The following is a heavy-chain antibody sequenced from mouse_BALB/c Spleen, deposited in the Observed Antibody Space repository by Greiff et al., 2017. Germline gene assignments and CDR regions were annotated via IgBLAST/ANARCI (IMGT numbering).Heavy chain of an antibody. CDR3: ARGEDDYDGAWFAY. D-gene: IGHD2-4*01. Sequence: EVQLVESGPSLVKPSQTLSLTCSVTGDSITSGYWNWIRKFPGNKLEYMGYISYSGSTYYNPSLKSRISITRDTSKNQYYLQLNSVTTEDTATYYCARGEDDYDGAWFAYWGQGTLVTVSA. J-gene: IGHJ3*01. V-gene: IGHV3-8*02. CDR1: GDSITSGY. CDR2: ISYSGST.